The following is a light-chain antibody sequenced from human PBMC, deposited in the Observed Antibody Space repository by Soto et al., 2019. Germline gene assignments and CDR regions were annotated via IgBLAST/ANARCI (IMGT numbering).Light chain of an antibody. Sequence: AILITQSPSSLSASTGDRVTITCRASQGISSYLAWYQQKPGKAPKLLIYAASTLQSGVPSRFSGSGSGTDFTLTISCLQSEDFATYYCQQYNNWPQTFGQGTKVDI. CDR2: AAS. J-gene: IGKJ1*01. V-gene: IGKV1-8*01. CDR3: QQYNNWPQT. CDR1: QGISSY.